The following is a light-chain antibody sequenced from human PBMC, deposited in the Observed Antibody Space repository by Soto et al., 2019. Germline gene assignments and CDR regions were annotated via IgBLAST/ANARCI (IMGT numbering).Light chain of an antibody. J-gene: IGKJ4*01. Sequence: DIQMTQSPSTLSASVGDRVTITWRASQGISSYLAWYQQKPGKAPKLLIYAASTLQSGVPSRFSGSGSRTEFTLTISSLQPEDFATYYCQQLNSYPLTFGGGTKVDIK. CDR2: AAS. CDR3: QQLNSYPLT. V-gene: IGKV1-9*01. CDR1: QGISSY.